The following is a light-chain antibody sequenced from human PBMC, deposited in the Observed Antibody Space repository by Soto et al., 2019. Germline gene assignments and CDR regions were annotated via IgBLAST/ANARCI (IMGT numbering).Light chain of an antibody. J-gene: IGLJ1*01. Sequence: QSVLTQPASVSGSPGQSITFSCTGTSSDVGGYNYVSWYQQHPGKAPKLMIYEVSNRPSGVSNRFSGSKSGNTASLTISGLQAEDEADYYCSSYRSGNTYVFGTGTKVTVL. CDR3: SSYRSGNTYV. V-gene: IGLV2-14*01. CDR1: SSDVGGYNY. CDR2: EVS.